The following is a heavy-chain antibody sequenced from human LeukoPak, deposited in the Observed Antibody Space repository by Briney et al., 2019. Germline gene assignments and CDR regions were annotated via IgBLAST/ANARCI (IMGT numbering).Heavy chain of an antibody. D-gene: IGHD6-13*01. CDR3: ARRPQLVLYFDY. J-gene: IGHJ4*02. CDR2: IYYSGST. CDR1: GGPISSSSYY. Sequence: PSETLSLTCTVSGGPISSSSYYWGWIRQPPGKGLEWIGSIYYSGSTYYNPSLKSRVTISVDTSKNQFSLKLSSVTAADTAVYYCARRPQLVLYFDYWGQGTLVTVSS. V-gene: IGHV4-39*01.